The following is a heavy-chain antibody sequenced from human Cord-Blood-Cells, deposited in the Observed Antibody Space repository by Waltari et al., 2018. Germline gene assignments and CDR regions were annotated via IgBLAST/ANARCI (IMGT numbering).Heavy chain of an antibody. V-gene: IGHV1-18*01. CDR2: IGAYNGNT. J-gene: IGHJ5*02. D-gene: IGHD3-10*01. CDR3: ARDEHYYGSGSYYNWFDP. Sequence: VRQAPGQGLEWMGWIGAYNGNTNYAQQLQGRVTMTTDTSTSTAYMELRSLSSDDTAVYYCARDEHYYGSGSYYNWFDPWGQGTLVTVSS.